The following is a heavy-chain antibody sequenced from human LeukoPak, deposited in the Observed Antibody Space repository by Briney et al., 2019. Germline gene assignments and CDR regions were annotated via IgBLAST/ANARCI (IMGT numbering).Heavy chain of an antibody. D-gene: IGHD4-23*01. CDR3: ARAPSPVASNWFDP. CDR2: ISSSGSTI. CDR1: GFTFSSYE. Sequence: PGGSLRLSCAASGFTFSSYEMNWVRQAPGKGLEWVSYISSSGSTIYYADSVKGRFTISRDNAKNSLYLQMNSLRAEDTAVYYCARAPSPVASNWFDPWGQGTLVTVSS. J-gene: IGHJ5*02. V-gene: IGHV3-48*03.